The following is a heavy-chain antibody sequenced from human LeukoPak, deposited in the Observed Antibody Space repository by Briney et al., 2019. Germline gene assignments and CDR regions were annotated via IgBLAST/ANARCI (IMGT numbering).Heavy chain of an antibody. CDR1: GFTFSTYS. CDR3: ARVSTTGYDYHMDV. Sequence: GGSLRLSCAASGFTFSTYSIIWVRQAPGKGLEWVSSISSSSAYIYYGDSVKGRFTISRDNAKNSSYLQMSSLRVEDTAVYYCARVSTTGYDYHMDVWGKGTAVTISS. D-gene: IGHD2-8*02. J-gene: IGHJ6*03. V-gene: IGHV3-21*01. CDR2: ISSSSAYI.